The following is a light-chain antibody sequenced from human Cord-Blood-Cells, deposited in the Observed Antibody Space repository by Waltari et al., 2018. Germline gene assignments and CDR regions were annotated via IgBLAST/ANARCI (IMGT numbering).Light chain of an antibody. V-gene: IGKV4-1*01. J-gene: IGKJ5*01. CDR1: QSVIYSSTNKKY. CDR3: QQYYSTPIT. CDR2: WAS. Sequence: DIVMTQSQDYLAVSLGERATINCKSSQSVIYSSTNKKYLAWYQQKPGQPPKLLIYWASTRESGVPVRFSGSGSGTDFTLTISSLQAEDVAVYYCQQYYSTPITFGQGTRLEIK.